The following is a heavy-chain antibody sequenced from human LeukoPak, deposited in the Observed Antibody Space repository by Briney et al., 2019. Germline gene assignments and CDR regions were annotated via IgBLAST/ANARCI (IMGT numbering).Heavy chain of an antibody. CDR1: GVSIGSGDYY. CDR3: ARDPSNYCDSSDSLGRDAFDI. V-gene: IGHV4-61*08. Sequence: PSETLSLTCTVSGVSIGSGDYYWSWIRQPPGKGLEWIGYIYYSGSTNYNPSLKSRVTISVDTSKNQFSLKLSSVTAADTAVYYCARDPSNYCDSSDSLGRDAFDIWGQGTMVTVSS. CDR2: IYYSGST. D-gene: IGHD3-22*01. J-gene: IGHJ3*02.